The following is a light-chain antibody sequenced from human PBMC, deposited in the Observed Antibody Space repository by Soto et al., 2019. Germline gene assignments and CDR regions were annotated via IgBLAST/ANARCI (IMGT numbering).Light chain of an antibody. J-gene: IGKJ1*01. Sequence: DIQMTQSPSSLSASVGDRVTITCRASQTILTYLNWYQQKPGKAPKLLIYAASSLQSGVPSRFSGSGSGTEFTLIISGLQPEDSATYYCQQYTNTNNPWMFGQGTKVDIK. V-gene: IGKV1-39*01. CDR3: QQYTNTNNPWM. CDR1: QTILTY. CDR2: AAS.